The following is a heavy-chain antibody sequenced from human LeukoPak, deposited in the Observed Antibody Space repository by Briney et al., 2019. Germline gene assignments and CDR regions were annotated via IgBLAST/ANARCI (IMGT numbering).Heavy chain of an antibody. CDR2: ISSGSRYI. CDR1: GFTFSAYS. J-gene: IGHJ5*02. CDR3: AKCSGGNCYHSDDH. V-gene: IGHV3-21*01. D-gene: IGHD2-15*01. Sequence: VGSLRLSCAASGFTFSAYSMNWVRQAPGKGLEWVSSISSGSRYIYYADSVKGRFTISRDNAKDSLYLQMNSLRAEDTAVYYCAKCSGGNCYHSDDHWGQGTLVTVSP.